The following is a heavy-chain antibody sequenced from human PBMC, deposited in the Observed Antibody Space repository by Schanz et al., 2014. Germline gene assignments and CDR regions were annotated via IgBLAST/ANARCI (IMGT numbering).Heavy chain of an antibody. CDR3: TRDGYSRNFPDY. CDR1: GASIESPNW. CDR2: IYHTGST. D-gene: IGHD1-26*01. J-gene: IGHJ4*02. Sequence: QVQLQESGPGLVKPSGTLSLTCAVSGASIESPNWWSWVRQPPGKGREGIGQIYHTGSTDFNPSLKSRVPISEDKPKTQFSLRLSSVTAADTAVYYCTRDGYSRNFPDYWGQGTLVTVSS. V-gene: IGHV4-4*02.